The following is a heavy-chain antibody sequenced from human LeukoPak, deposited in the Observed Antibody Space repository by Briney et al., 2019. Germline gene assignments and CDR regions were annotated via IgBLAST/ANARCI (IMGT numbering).Heavy chain of an antibody. CDR3: ARDDKGVAHGFDP. Sequence: GGSLRLSCTASGFTVSSNYMSWVRQAPGKGLEWVSVIYSGGSAYYADSVKGRFTFSRDNSKNTLYLQMNSLRAEDTAVYYCARDDKGVAHGFDPWGQGTLVTVSS. V-gene: IGHV3-53*01. CDR2: IYSGGSA. D-gene: IGHD3-10*01. CDR1: GFTVSSNY. J-gene: IGHJ5*02.